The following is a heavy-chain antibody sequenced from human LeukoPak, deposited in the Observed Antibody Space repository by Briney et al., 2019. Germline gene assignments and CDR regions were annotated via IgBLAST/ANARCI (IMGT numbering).Heavy chain of an antibody. CDR2: INHSGST. V-gene: IGHV4-34*01. Sequence: PSETLSLTCAVYGGSFNGYYWSWIRQPPGKGLEWIGEINHSGSTNYNPSLKSRVTISVDTSKNQFSLKLSSVTAADTVVYYCARGTTEGYFDYWGQGTLVTVSS. CDR3: ARGTTEGYFDY. CDR1: GGSFNGYY. D-gene: IGHD1-1*01. J-gene: IGHJ4*02.